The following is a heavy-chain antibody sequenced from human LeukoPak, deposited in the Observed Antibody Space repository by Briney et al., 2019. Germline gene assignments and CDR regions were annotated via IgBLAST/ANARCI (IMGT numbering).Heavy chain of an antibody. D-gene: IGHD2-15*01. CDR1: GFTFRSYG. CDR3: AKDGDDIVVVVAATIDY. CDR2: ISDSDDST. J-gene: IGHJ4*02. Sequence: GGTLRLSCAASGFTFRSYGMNWVRQAPGKGLEWVSAISDSDDSTFYAASVKGRFTISRDISKNTLYLQMNNLRAEDTAVYYCAKDGDDIVVVVAATIDYWGQGTLVTVSS. V-gene: IGHV3-23*01.